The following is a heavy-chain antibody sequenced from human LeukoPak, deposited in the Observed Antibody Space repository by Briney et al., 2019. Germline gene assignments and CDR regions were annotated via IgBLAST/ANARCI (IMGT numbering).Heavy chain of an antibody. J-gene: IGHJ6*03. CDR2: IYYSGST. Sequence: SETLSLTCTVSGGSISSSSYYWGWIRQPPGKGLEWIGSIYYSGSTNYNPSLKSRVTISVDTSKNQFSLKLSSVTAADTAVYYCARVGPRGAEDYYYYYMDVWGKGTTVTVSS. CDR1: GGSISSSSYY. V-gene: IGHV4-39*07. D-gene: IGHD3-10*01. CDR3: ARVGPRGAEDYYYYYMDV.